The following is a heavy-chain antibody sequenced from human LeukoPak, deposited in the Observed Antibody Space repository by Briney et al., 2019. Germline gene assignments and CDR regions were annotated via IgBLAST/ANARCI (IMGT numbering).Heavy chain of an antibody. Sequence: QPGRSLRLSCAASGFTFSGSAIHWVRQASGKGLEWVARIKAKAESYATAYVASVKGRFPISRDDSKNTAYLQMDSLKTEDTAMYYCTRLSGGNSDSYYYGLDVWGQGTTVTVSS. CDR1: GFTFSGSA. CDR2: IKAKAESYAT. D-gene: IGHD4-23*01. V-gene: IGHV3-73*01. CDR3: TRLSGGNSDSYYYGLDV. J-gene: IGHJ6*02.